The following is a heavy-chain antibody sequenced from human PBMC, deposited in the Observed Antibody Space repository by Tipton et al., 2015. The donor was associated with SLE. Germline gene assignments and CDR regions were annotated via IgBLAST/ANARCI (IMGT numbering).Heavy chain of an antibody. CDR1: GFTVSSNY. D-gene: IGHD4-17*01. J-gene: IGHJ6*02. V-gene: IGHV3-53*05. CDR3: ARGGNYGVEYYYGMDV. CDR2: IYSGGST. Sequence: SLRLSCAASGFTVSSNYMSWVRQAPGKGLEWGSVIYSGGSTYYADSVKGRFTISRDNSKNTLYLQMNSLRAEDTAVYYCARGGNYGVEYYYGMDVWGQGTTVTVSS.